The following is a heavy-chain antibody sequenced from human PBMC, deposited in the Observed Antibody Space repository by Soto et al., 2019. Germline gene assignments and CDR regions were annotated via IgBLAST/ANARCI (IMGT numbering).Heavy chain of an antibody. CDR1: GASISSFC. J-gene: IGHJ6*02. V-gene: IGHV4-4*09. CDR3: ARVGSKSFYYATDV. Sequence: QLQESGPGLVKPSETLSLTCTVSGASISSFCWTWIRQPPGQGLEWIGYICTDGTTKYNPSLKSRVTMSVDTSKTQFSLKLTSVTAADTAVYYCARVGSKSFYYATDVWGQGTTVTVSS. CDR2: ICTDGTT. D-gene: IGHD4-4*01.